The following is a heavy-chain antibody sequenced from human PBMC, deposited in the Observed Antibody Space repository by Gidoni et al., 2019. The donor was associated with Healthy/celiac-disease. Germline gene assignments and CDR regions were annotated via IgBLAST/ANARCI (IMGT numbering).Heavy chain of an antibody. CDR1: GGSISSSSYY. D-gene: IGHD1-26*01. J-gene: IGHJ4*02. CDR3: ASFQELSYSDN. V-gene: IGHV4-39*01. CDR2: IYYSGST. Sequence: QLQLQESGPGLVKPSETLSLTCTVSGGSISSSSYYWGWIRQPPGKGLEWIGSIYYSGSTYYNPSLKSRVTISVDTSKNQFSLKLSSVTAADTAVYYCASFQELSYSDNWGQGTLVTVSS.